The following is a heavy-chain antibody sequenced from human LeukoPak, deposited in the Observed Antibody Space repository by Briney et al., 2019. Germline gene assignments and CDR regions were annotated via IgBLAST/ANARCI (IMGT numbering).Heavy chain of an antibody. V-gene: IGHV3-23*01. CDR3: AKMKGHPLPKYYMDV. Sequence: GGSLRLSCAASGFTFSSYAMSWVRQAPGKGLEWVSAISGSGGSTYYADSVKGRFTISRDNSKNTLYLQMNSLRAEDTAIYYCAKMKGHPLPKYYMDVWGQGTTVTVSS. D-gene: IGHD1-26*01. CDR2: ISGSGGST. CDR1: GFTFSSYA. J-gene: IGHJ6*01.